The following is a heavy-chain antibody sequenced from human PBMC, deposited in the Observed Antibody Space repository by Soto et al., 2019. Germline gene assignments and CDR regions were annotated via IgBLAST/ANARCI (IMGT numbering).Heavy chain of an antibody. CDR2: FRTSGDGGTT. CDR3: AKKVNSGPGGQYFDY. Sequence: QPGGSLRLSCAASGFTFSSYSMSWVRQAPGKGLEWVSGFRTSGDGGTTYYADSVKGRFTISRDNSKNMLFLQMNRLRAEDTAIYYRAKKVNSGPGGQYFDYWGQGTLVTVSP. CDR1: GFTFSSYS. J-gene: IGHJ4*02. D-gene: IGHD3-10*01. V-gene: IGHV3-23*01.